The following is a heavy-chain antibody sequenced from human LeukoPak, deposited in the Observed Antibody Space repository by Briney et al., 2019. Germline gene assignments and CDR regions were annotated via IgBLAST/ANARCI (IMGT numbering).Heavy chain of an antibody. CDR1: GYTFTSYG. J-gene: IGHJ5*02. CDR2: INPSGGST. D-gene: IGHD6-13*01. CDR3: ARVEGGVASLMSPGIAAAGPFDP. Sequence: VASVKVSCKASGYTFTSYGISWVRQAPGQGLEWMGIINPSGGSTSYAQKFQGRVTMTRDTSTSTVYMELSSLRSEDTAVYYCARVEGGVASLMSPGIAAAGPFDPWGQGTLVTVSS. V-gene: IGHV1-46*01.